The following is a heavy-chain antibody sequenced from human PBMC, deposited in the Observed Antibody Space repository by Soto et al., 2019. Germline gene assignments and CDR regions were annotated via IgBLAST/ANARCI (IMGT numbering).Heavy chain of an antibody. CDR2: INPNSAGT. Sequence: GASVKVSCNASGYTVTGYYMHWVRHAPGQGLEWMGWINPNSAGTNHAQKFQCRVTMTRDASISTAYMELSSLRSDDTAVYYCARDLEPAAIEEDWFDPWVQRTLVTVSS. J-gene: IGHJ5*02. CDR1: GYTVTGYY. D-gene: IGHD2-2*01. V-gene: IGHV1-2*02. CDR3: ARDLEPAAIEEDWFDP.